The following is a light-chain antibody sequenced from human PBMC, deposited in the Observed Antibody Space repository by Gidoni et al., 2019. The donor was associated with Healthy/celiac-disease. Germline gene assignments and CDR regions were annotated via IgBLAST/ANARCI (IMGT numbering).Light chain of an antibody. CDR3: QQRSNLPSS. CDR1: QSVSSY. V-gene: IGKV3-11*01. Sequence: EIVLTQSTATLSLYPGERATLSCRASQSVSSYLAWYQQKPGQAPRLLIYDASNRATGIPARFSGSESGTDFTLTISILYPEDFAVYYCQQRSNLPSSFGQGTKLEIK. J-gene: IGKJ2*04. CDR2: DAS.